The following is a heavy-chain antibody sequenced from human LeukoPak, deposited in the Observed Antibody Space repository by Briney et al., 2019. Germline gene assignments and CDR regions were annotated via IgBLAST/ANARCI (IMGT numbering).Heavy chain of an antibody. J-gene: IGHJ4*02. CDR2: ISAYNGNT. D-gene: IGHD5-12*01. CDR3: ARGRYSGYDYYGFDY. CDR1: GYTFTSYG. Sequence: GASVKVSCKASGYTFTSYGISWVRQAPGQGLEWMGWISAYNGNTNYAQKLQGRVTMTTDTSTSTAYMELRSLRSDDTAVYYCARGRYSGYDYYGFDYWGQGTLVTVSS. V-gene: IGHV1-18*01.